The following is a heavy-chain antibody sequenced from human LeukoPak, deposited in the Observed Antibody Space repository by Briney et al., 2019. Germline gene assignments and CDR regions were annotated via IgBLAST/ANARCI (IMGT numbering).Heavy chain of an antibody. V-gene: IGHV4-61*02. Sequence: SQTLSLTCTVSSGSISGSISGNRLYWNWIRQAAGKGLEWIGRVHSGETTNYNPSLKSRVTISVDTSKNQFSLKLSSVTAADTAVYYCARTKRDYYYYMDVWGKGTTVTVSS. CDR1: SGSISGSISGNRLY. CDR3: ARTKRDYYYYMDV. CDR2: VHSGETT. J-gene: IGHJ6*03.